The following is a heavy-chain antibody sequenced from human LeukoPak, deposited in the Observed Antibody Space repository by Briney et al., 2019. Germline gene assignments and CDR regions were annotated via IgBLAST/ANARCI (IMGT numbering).Heavy chain of an antibody. CDR1: GGTLRSHI. CDR2: ITPIIDSV. D-gene: IGHD6-13*01. CDR3: ARVNLRGSKYNWFDP. V-gene: IGHV1-69*08. J-gene: IGHJ5*02. Sequence: GSSVKVSCKTSGGTLRSHIFSWVRQAPGQGLEWMGSITPIIDSVKYGQRLEGRVTITTDKYTGTVYMELRSLRTEDTAIYYCARVNLRGSKYNWFDPWGQGTLVTVSS.